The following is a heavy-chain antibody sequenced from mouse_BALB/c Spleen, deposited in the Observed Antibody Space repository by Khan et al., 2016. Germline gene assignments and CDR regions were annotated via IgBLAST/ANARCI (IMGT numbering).Heavy chain of an antibody. CDR2: INPDSAYT. CDR1: GYIFTSYT. Sequence: QVQLQQSGAELARPGAAMKMSCKNAGYIFTSYTIQWIKQRPGQGLEWIGYINPDSAYTDYNQRFKDKATLTADTSSSTAYMQLSSLTSEDSAGYDCAREETNYALFDYWGQGTTLTVSS. CDR3: AREETNYALFDY. V-gene: IGHV1-4*01. J-gene: IGHJ2*01. D-gene: IGHD2-1*01.